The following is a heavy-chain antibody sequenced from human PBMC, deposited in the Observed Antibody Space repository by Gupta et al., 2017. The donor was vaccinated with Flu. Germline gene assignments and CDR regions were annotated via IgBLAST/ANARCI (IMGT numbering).Heavy chain of an antibody. CDR3: VRITGTIGYYYYGMDV. CDR1: GYTFTDYY. D-gene: IGHD1-7*01. Sequence: QAQLGQSGAEVKQPGASVNVSCQASGYTFTDYYFHWVRQAPGQGLEWMGRINPNSGGTNYAQKFQGRVTMTRVTSISTAYLELSRLRSDDTAVYYCVRITGTIGYYYYGMDVWGQGTTVTVSS. J-gene: IGHJ6*02. CDR2: INPNSGGT. V-gene: IGHV1-2*06.